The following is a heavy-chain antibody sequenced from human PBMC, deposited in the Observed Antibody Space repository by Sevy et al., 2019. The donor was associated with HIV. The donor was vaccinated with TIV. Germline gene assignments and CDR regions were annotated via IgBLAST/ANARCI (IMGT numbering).Heavy chain of an antibody. CDR1: GFIFSNYP. J-gene: IGHJ6*02. D-gene: IGHD2-2*01. Sequence: GGSPRLSCAASGFIFSNYPMSWVRHSPGKGLEWVSDISAGGTTTYYADSVEGRFTISRDNSKNTVLLQMNSLGAEDTAIYYCAKRYCSTITCYDDDFWNPYYFYGLDVWGQGISVTVSS. V-gene: IGHV3-23*01. CDR2: ISAGGTTT. CDR3: AKRYCSTITCYDDDFWNPYYFYGLDV.